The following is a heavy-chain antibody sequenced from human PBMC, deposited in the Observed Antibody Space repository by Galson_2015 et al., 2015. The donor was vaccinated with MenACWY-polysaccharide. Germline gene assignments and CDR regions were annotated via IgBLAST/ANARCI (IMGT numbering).Heavy chain of an antibody. D-gene: IGHD3-22*01. CDR3: ARGGYYYDSSGYLAFDY. CDR1: GYTFTSYD. J-gene: IGHJ4*02. Sequence: SVKVSCKASGYTFTSYDINWVQQATGQGLEWMGWMNPNSGNTGYAQKFQGRVAMTRNTSISTAYMELSSLRSEDTAVYYCARGGYYYDSSGYLAFDYWGQGTLVTVSS. CDR2: MNPNSGNT. V-gene: IGHV1-8*01.